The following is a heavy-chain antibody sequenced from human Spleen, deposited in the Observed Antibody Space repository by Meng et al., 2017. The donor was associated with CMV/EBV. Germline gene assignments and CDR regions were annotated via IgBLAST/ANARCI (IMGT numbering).Heavy chain of an antibody. CDR1: GYPFTGYY. V-gene: IGHV1-2*02. J-gene: IGHJ6*02. CDR3: ARALAAAGRLRAYYYYGMDV. CDR2: INPNSGGT. D-gene: IGHD6-13*01. Sequence: ASVKVSCKASGYPFTGYYIHWVRQAPGQGLEWMGWINPNSGGTNYAQKFQGRVTMTRDTSISTAYMDLSRLRSDDTAVYYCARALAAAGRLRAYYYYGMDVWGQGTTVTVSS.